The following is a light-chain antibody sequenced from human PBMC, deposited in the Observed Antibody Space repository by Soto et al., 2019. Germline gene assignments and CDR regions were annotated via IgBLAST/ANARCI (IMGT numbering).Light chain of an antibody. J-gene: IGKJ2*01. Sequence: EVVLTQYPGTLSLSPGERATLSCRASKYVYSSYLAWYQQRPGQAPRLVIFGASTRATGIPDRFSGSDSVTDFTLTISGLEPEDFAMYYCQQCGSSPYTFGKGTKLEIK. CDR3: QQCGSSPYT. V-gene: IGKV3-20*01. CDR2: GAS. CDR1: KYVYSSY.